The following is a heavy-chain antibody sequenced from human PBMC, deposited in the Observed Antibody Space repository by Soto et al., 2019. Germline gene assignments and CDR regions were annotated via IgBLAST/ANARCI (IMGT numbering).Heavy chain of an antibody. Sequence: QVQLQQWGAGLLKPSETLSLTCAVYGGSFSGYYWNWIRQPPGKGLEWIGEINHSGRTNYNPSLKSRVTISVDTSKNQFSLKLSSVTAADTAVYYCARGGGRIFDYWGQGTLVTVSS. CDR1: GGSFSGYY. V-gene: IGHV4-34*01. J-gene: IGHJ4*02. CDR3: ARGGGRIFDY. D-gene: IGHD3-16*01. CDR2: INHSGRT.